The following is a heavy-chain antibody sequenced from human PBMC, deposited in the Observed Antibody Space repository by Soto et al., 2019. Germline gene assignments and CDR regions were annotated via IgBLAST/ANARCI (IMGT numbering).Heavy chain of an antibody. D-gene: IGHD4-4*01. V-gene: IGHV3-11*01. CDR3: VRRRTITTHDWHFDS. Sequence: QVQLVESGGGLVKPGGSLRLSCAASGFTFSDYYMSWIREAPGKGLEWLSYISDIGGHTDYKDSVEGRFIISRDNAKNSLYLQMNGVRVEDTAVYYCVRRRTITTHDWHFDSWGLGTLVTVSS. CDR1: GFTFSDYY. J-gene: IGHJ4*02. CDR2: ISDIGGHT.